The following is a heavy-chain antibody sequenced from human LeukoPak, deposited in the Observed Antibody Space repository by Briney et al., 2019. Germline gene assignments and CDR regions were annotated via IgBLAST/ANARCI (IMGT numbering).Heavy chain of an antibody. D-gene: IGHD6-19*01. Sequence: SETLSLTCAVSGGSISTSNWWTWVRQPPGKGLEWIGEIYHSGSTNYNPSLKSRVTISVDKSKNHFSLKLNSVTAADTAVYYCARGNMAVAGGSDDWGQGTLVTVSS. CDR1: GGSISTSNW. J-gene: IGHJ4*02. CDR2: IYHSGST. V-gene: IGHV4-4*02. CDR3: ARGNMAVAGGSDD.